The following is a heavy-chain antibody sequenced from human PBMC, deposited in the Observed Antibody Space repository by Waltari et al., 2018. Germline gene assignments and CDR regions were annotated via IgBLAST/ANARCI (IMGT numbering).Heavy chain of an antibody. J-gene: IGHJ6*02. CDR2: INTNTGNP. D-gene: IGHD2-2*01. CDR1: GYTFTSYA. V-gene: IGHV7-4-1*02. Sequence: QVQLVQSGSELKKPGASVKVSCKASGYTFTSYAMNWVRQAPGQGLEWMGWINTNTGNPMYAQGFTGRFVFSLDTSVSTAYLQISSLKAEDTAVYYCARGGVVVPAANYYYYGMDVWGQGTTVTVSS. CDR3: ARGGVVVPAANYYYYGMDV.